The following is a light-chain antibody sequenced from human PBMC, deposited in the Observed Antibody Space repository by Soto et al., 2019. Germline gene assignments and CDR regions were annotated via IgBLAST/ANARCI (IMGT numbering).Light chain of an antibody. J-gene: IGLJ2*01. CDR2: DVS. V-gene: IGLV2-11*01. CDR3: CSYAGELAL. Sequence: QSVLTQPRSVPGSPGQSVTISCTGTSSDVGGYDFVSWYQQHPGKAPKLMISDVSKRPSGVPDRFSGSKSGNTASLTISGLQAEDEADYYCCSYAGELALFGGGTKVTVL. CDR1: SSDVGGYDF.